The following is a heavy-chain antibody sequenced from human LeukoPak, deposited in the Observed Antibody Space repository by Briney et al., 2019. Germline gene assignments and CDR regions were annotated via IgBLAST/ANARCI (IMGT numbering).Heavy chain of an antibody. CDR3: ARDASVVVAATPYYFDY. V-gene: IGHV1-69*04. CDR2: IIPILGIA. CDR1: GGTFSSYA. J-gene: IGHJ4*02. D-gene: IGHD2-15*01. Sequence: GASVKVSCKASGGTFSSYAISWVRQAPGQGLERMGRIIPILGIANYAQKFQGRVTITADKSTSTAYMELSSLRPEDTAVYYCARDASVVVAATPYYFDYWGQGTLVTVSS.